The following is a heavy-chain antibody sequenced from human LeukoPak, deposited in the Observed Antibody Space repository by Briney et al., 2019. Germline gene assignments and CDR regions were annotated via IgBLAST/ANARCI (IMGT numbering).Heavy chain of an antibody. Sequence: GGSLRLSCAASGFTFSSYAMHWVRQAPGKGLEWVAVISYDGSNKYYADSVKGRFTISRDNSKNTLYLQMNSLRTEDTAVYYCARPPSSMVRGVIPFDYWGPGTLVTVSS. CDR2: ISYDGSNK. CDR1: GFTFSSYA. J-gene: IGHJ4*02. CDR3: ARPPSSMVRGVIPFDY. D-gene: IGHD3-10*01. V-gene: IGHV3-30*04.